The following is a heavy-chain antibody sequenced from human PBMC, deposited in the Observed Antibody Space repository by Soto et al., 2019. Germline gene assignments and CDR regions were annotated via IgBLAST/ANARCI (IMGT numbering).Heavy chain of an antibody. CDR3: ARAHTNSGSYYNEFYYFDY. CDR2: INPNSGGR. Sequence: QVQLVQSGAEVRKPGASVRVSCKASGYTFTDYYIHWVRQAPGQGLEWMGYINPNSGGRSHVEKFEGRVTMTRDTSISTAYMELSRLTSDDTAVYFCARAHTNSGSYYNEFYYFDYWGQGTLVTVS. V-gene: IGHV1-2*02. J-gene: IGHJ4*02. CDR1: GYTFTDYY. D-gene: IGHD3-10*01.